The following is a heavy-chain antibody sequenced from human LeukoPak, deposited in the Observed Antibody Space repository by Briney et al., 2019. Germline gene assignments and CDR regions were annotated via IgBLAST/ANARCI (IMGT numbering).Heavy chain of an antibody. CDR2: IKQDGSAI. CDR3: ARNRGAGGGYFDY. V-gene: IGHV3-7*05. J-gene: IGHJ4*02. CDR1: GFSFSSYW. D-gene: IGHD3-16*01. Sequence: GGSLRLSCAASGFSFSSYWMSWVRQAPGKGLEWVANIKQDGSAISYVDPVKGRFTTSRDNAKNSLYLQMNSLRAEDTAVYYCARNRGAGGGYFDYWGQGALVTVSS.